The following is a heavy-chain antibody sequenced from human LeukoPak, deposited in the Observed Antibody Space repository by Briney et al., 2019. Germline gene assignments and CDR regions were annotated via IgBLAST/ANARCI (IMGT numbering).Heavy chain of an antibody. V-gene: IGHV4-34*01. CDR2: IYYSGST. J-gene: IGHJ4*02. CDR3: ARGLDHDYGDFDY. CDR1: GGSFSGFY. D-gene: IGHD4-17*01. Sequence: PSETLSLTCAVYGGSFSGFYWSWIRQPPGKGLEWIGSIYYSGSTYYNPSLKSRVTISVDTSKNQFSLKLSSVTAADTAVYYCARGLDHDYGDFDYWGQGTLVTVSS.